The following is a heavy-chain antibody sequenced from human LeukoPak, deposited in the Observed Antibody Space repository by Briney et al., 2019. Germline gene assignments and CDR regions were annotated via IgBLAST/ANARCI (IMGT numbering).Heavy chain of an antibody. CDR1: GYTFTSYG. Sequence: ASVKVSCKASGYTFTSYGISWVRQAPGQGLERMGWISAYNGNTNYAQKLQGRVTMTTDTSTSTAYMELRSLRSDDTAVYYCARGPYDFWSGYHFFDYWGQGTLVTVSS. CDR2: ISAYNGNT. CDR3: ARGPYDFWSGYHFFDY. J-gene: IGHJ4*02. V-gene: IGHV1-18*04. D-gene: IGHD3-3*01.